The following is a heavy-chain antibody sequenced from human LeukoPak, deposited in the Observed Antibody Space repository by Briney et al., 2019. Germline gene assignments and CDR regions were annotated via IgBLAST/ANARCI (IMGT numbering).Heavy chain of an antibody. CDR2: IYYSGST. J-gene: IGHJ4*02. CDR1: GGSISSYY. Sequence: SETLSLTCTVSGGSISSYYWSWIRQPPGKGLEWIGYIYYSGSTNYNPSHKSRVTIPVDTSKNQFSLKLSSVTAADTAVYYCASYDFWSGYYVHWGQGTLVTVSS. V-gene: IGHV4-59*08. CDR3: ASYDFWSGYYVH. D-gene: IGHD3-3*01.